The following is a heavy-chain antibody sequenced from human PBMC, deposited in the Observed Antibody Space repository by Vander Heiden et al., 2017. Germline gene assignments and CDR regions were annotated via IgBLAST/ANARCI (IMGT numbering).Heavy chain of an antibody. CDR1: GGSISSSSYY. Sequence: QLQLQASGPGLVKPSETLSLTCTVSGGSISSSSYYWGWIRQPPGKGLEWIGSIYYSGSTYYNPSLKSRVTISVDTSKNQFSLKLSSVTAADTAVYYCARQSDSGSLLLPYWGQGTLVTVSS. J-gene: IGHJ4*02. V-gene: IGHV4-39*01. D-gene: IGHD1-26*01. CDR2: IYYSGST. CDR3: ARQSDSGSLLLPY.